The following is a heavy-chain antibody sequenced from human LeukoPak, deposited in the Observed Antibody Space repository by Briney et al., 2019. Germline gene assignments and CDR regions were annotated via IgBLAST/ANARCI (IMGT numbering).Heavy chain of an antibody. Sequence: PEGSLRLSRAASGFTFSSYTMNWVRQAPGKGLEWVSSISGSSRHKYYADSVKGRFTISRDNAKNSLYLQMNSLRAEDTAVYYCARTANFAAGYYIDYWGQGTLVTVSS. V-gene: IGHV3-21*01. CDR2: ISGSSRHK. CDR3: ARTANFAAGYYIDY. J-gene: IGHJ4*02. D-gene: IGHD6-13*01. CDR1: GFTFSSYT.